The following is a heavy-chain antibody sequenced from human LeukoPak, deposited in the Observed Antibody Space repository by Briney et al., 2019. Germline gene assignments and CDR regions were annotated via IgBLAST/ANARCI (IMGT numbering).Heavy chain of an antibody. CDR2: ISHSGSA. Sequence: SETLSLTCTVSGGSISSYYCSWIRQPPGKGLEWIGEISHSGSANYNPSLKSRVTILLDTSKNQFSLNLSSVTAADTAVYYCARRPRGVIIKTWFDSWGQGTLVTVSS. J-gene: IGHJ5*01. D-gene: IGHD3-10*01. CDR3: ARRPRGVIIKTWFDS. CDR1: GGSISSYY. V-gene: IGHV4-34*01.